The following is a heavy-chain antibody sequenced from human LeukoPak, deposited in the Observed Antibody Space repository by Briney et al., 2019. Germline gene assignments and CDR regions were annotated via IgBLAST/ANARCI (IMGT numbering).Heavy chain of an antibody. CDR3: ARDRLRPNWFDP. CDR2: ISYDGSNK. CDR1: GFTFSSYA. V-gene: IGHV3-30*04. J-gene: IGHJ5*02. Sequence: GRSLRLSCAASGFTFSSYAMHWVRQAPGKGLEWVAVISYDGSNKYYADSVKGRFTISRDNSKNTLYLQMNSLRAEDTAVYYCARDRLRPNWFDPWGQGTLVTVPS.